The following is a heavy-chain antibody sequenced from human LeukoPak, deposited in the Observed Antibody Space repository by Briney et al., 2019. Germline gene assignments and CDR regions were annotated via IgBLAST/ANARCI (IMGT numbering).Heavy chain of an antibody. V-gene: IGHV3-7*01. CDR3: ARDVEGSLDY. CDR2: IKQDESEK. Sequence: PGGCLRLSCAASGFTFSNYWMAWVRQAPGKGPEWVANIKQDESEKYYVDSVKGRFTISRDNAKKSLYLQMNSLRVDDTAVYYSARDVEGSLDYWGQGTLVTVSS. CDR1: GFTFSNYW. J-gene: IGHJ4*02. D-gene: IGHD5-24*01.